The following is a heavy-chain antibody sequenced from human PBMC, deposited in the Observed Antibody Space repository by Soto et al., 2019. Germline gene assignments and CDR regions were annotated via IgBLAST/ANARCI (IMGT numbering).Heavy chain of an antibody. CDR2: ISSSSSTI. D-gene: IGHD3-9*01. Sequence: GGSLRLSCAASGFTFSSYSMNWVRQAPGKGLEWVSYISSSSSTIYYADSVKGRFTISRDNAKNSLYLQMNSLRAEDTAVYYCAREVSGFDWLFYPHFDYWGQGTLVTVSS. CDR3: AREVSGFDWLFYPHFDY. V-gene: IGHV3-48*01. CDR1: GFTFSSYS. J-gene: IGHJ4*02.